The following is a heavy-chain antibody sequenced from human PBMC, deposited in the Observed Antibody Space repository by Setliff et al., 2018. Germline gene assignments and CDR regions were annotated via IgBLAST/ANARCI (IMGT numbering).Heavy chain of an antibody. J-gene: IGHJ3*02. Sequence: SETLSLTCAVYGGSFSGYYWSWIRQPPGKGLEWIGEINHSGSTNYNPSLKGRVTISVDTSKNQFSLKLSSVTAADTAVYYCARGPKSGSYNDAFDIWGQGTMVTVSS. V-gene: IGHV4-34*01. CDR3: ARGPKSGSYNDAFDI. CDR2: INHSGST. CDR1: GGSFSGYY. D-gene: IGHD1-26*01.